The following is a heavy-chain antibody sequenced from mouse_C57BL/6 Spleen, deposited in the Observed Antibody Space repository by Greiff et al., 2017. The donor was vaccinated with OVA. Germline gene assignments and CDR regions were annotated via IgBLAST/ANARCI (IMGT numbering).Heavy chain of an antibody. Sequence: EVQLVESEGGLVQPGSSMKLSCTASGFTFSDYYMAWVRQVPEKGLEWVANINYDGSSTYYLDSLKSRFIISRDNAKNILYLQMSSLKSEDTATYYGARDQEDYGSSYWYFDVWGTGTTVTVSS. CDR1: GFTFSDYY. V-gene: IGHV5-16*01. D-gene: IGHD1-1*01. CDR2: INYDGSST. J-gene: IGHJ1*03. CDR3: ARDQEDYGSSYWYFDV.